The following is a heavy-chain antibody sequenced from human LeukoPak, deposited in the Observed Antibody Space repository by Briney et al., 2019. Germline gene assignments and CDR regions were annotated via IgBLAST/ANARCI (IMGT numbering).Heavy chain of an antibody. D-gene: IGHD6-19*01. Sequence: PGGSLRLSCAASGFTFSSYAMHWVRQAPGKGLEWVAVISYDGSNKYYADSVKGRFTISRDNSKNTLYLQMNSLRAEDTAVYYCARHFPHMDYSGWKQGWFDPWGQGTLVTVSS. CDR1: GFTFSSYA. CDR2: ISYDGSNK. CDR3: ARHFPHMDYSGWKQGWFDP. J-gene: IGHJ5*02. V-gene: IGHV3-30-3*01.